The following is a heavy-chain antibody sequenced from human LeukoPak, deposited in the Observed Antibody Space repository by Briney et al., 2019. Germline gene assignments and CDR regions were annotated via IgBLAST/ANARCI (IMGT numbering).Heavy chain of an antibody. CDR3: AREKSNTNDFWSGLWNYYYYMDV. J-gene: IGHJ6*03. D-gene: IGHD3-3*01. Sequence: PSETLSLTCTVSGGSFSSYYWSWIRQPTGKGLEWIGRIYTSGSTNYNPSLKSRVTMSVDTSNNQFSLKLSSVTAADTAVYYCAREKSNTNDFWSGLWNYYYYMDVWGKGTTVTVSS. V-gene: IGHV4-4*07. CDR1: GGSFSSYY. CDR2: IYTSGST.